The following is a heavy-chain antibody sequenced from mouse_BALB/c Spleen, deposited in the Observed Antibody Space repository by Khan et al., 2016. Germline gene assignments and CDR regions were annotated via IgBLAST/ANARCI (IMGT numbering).Heavy chain of an antibody. D-gene: IGHD1-1*01. CDR1: GYSITSGYY. J-gene: IGHJ4*01. V-gene: IGHV3-6*02. CDR3: ARERYGSNGYAMDY. Sequence: EVQLQESGPGLVKPSQSLSLTCSVTGYSITSGYYWNWIRQFPGNKLEWTGYISYDGNNNYNPSLKSRISITRDTTQNQFFLKLSSMTTEDTATYCCARERYGSNGYAMDYWGHGTSVTVSS. CDR2: ISYDGNN.